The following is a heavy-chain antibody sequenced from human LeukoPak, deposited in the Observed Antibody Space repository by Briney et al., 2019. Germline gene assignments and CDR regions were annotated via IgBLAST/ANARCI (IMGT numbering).Heavy chain of an antibody. V-gene: IGHV3-21*01. CDR3: ARGSMVRGVIPFDY. CDR1: GFTFSSYS. D-gene: IGHD3-10*01. J-gene: IGHJ4*02. CDR2: ISSSSSYI. Sequence: GGSLGLSCAASGFTFSSYSMNWVRQAPGKGLEWVSSISSSSSYIYYADSVKGRFTISRDNAKNSLYLQMNSLRAEDTAVYYCARGSMVRGVIPFDYWGQGTLVTVSS.